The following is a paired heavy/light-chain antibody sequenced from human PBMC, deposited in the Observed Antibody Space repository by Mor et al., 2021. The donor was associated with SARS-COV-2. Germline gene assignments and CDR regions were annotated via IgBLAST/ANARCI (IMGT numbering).Heavy chain of an antibody. V-gene: IGHV3-53*01. CDR3: ARDAQAPGDY. J-gene: IGHJ4*02. CDR1: GFDVSSSF. D-gene: IGHD3-10*01. Sequence: EVRLVESGGGWIQPGGSLRLSCVASGFDVSSSFLNWVRQSPGKGLEWVSVIDSTGKTYYVDSVKGRFTISRDNTRNTVHLQMNRLRVDDAGVYYCARDAQAPGDYWGQGTQVIVS. CDR2: IDSTGKT.
Light chain of an antibody. Sequence: DVVLTQSPLSLAVTLGQPASISCRSSEGLVYSDGNTYLNWFRLRPGQSPRRLIYKVSHRDSGVPDRFSGSGSGTDFTLQISRVEADDVGVYYCMQGTHWPYTFGEGTKVEIK. J-gene: IGKJ2*01. CDR1: EGLVYSDGNTY. CDR2: KVS. CDR3: MQGTHWPYT. V-gene: IGKV2-30*01.